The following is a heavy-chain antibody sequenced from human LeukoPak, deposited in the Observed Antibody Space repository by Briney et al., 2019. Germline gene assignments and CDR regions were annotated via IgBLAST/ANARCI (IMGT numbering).Heavy chain of an antibody. D-gene: IGHD5-12*01. J-gene: IGHJ4*02. CDR1: GFTFSSYG. V-gene: IGHV3-30*18. Sequence: GRSLRLSCAASGFTFSSYGMHWVRQAPGKGLEWVAVISYDGSNKYYADSVKGRFTISRDNSKNTLYLQMNSLRAEDTAVYYCAKPFWGYSGYNHYFDYWGQGTLVTVSS. CDR3: AKPFWGYSGYNHYFDY. CDR2: ISYDGSNK.